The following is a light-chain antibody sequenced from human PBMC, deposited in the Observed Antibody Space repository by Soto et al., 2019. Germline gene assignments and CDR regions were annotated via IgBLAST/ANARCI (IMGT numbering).Light chain of an antibody. CDR1: SGSIANNF. V-gene: IGLV6-57*02. J-gene: IGLJ2*01. Sequence: NFMLTQPHSVSESPEKTVTISCTGSSGSIANNFVQWYQQRPGSAPTLVIFEDDQRPSGVPDRFSGSIDSSSNSASLTISGLKTEDEADYYCQSFDSANHVVFGGGTKLTVL. CDR3: QSFDSANHVV. CDR2: EDD.